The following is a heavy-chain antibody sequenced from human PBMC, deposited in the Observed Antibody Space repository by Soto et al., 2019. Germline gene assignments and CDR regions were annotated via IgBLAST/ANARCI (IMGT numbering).Heavy chain of an antibody. J-gene: IGHJ4*02. CDR3: NRGSEYDFWSGYL. V-gene: IGHV1-69*06. CDR1: GGTSTRYA. CDR2: IGPMFGTS. D-gene: IGHD3-3*01. Sequence: QERLVQSGAEVRKPGSSVKVSCKVTGGTSTRYAINWVRQAPRQGLEWMGGIGPMFGTSKYAQKFQGRVTITADTSTNIAYMELRSLRSEDTAVYYCNRGSEYDFWSGYLWGQGTLVSVSS.